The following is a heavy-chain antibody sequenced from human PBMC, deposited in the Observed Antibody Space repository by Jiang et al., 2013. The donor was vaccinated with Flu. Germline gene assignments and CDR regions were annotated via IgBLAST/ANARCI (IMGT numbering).Heavy chain of an antibody. J-gene: IGHJ4*02. D-gene: IGHD3-3*01. Sequence: GPGLVKPSGTLTLTCAVSSGSVDGSKWLNWVRQSPGKGLEWIGQIHHSGSTNFNPSLKSRLSMSVDSSKRQFSLKLSSVTAADTAYYYCARNNYDFSSGYAGTDYWGQGTLVTVSS. CDR2: IHHSGST. CDR3: ARNNYDFSSGYAGTDY. CDR1: SGSVDGSKW. V-gene: IGHV4-4*02.